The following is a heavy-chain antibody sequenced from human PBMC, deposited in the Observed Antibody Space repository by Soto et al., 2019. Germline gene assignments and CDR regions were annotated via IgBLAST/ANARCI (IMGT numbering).Heavy chain of an antibody. D-gene: IGHD6-13*01. CDR1: GFTFDDYD. CDR3: AKVSTYSGSWA. Sequence: EVQLVESGGGLVQPGRSLRLSCAASGFTFDDYDMHWVRQAPGKGLEWVSGITWNSDSRGYADSVKGRFTISRDNAKNSLYLQMSSLSVEDTALYYCAKVSTYSGSWAWGQGTLVTVSS. J-gene: IGHJ5*02. V-gene: IGHV3-9*01. CDR2: ITWNSDSR.